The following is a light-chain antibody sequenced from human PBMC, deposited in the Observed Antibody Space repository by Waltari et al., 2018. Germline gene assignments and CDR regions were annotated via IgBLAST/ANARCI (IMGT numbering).Light chain of an antibody. CDR3: QQYYTAPYS. Sequence: DIVMTQSPDSLAVSLGERATTNCKSNNMIFYNTNNKNYLAWYQQKAGQPPKLLIYWASSRESGVPDRFSGSVSGTDFTLTISSLQAEDVAVYYCQQYYTAPYSFGQGTKLEIK. CDR1: NMIFYNTNNKNY. CDR2: WAS. J-gene: IGKJ2*03. V-gene: IGKV4-1*01.